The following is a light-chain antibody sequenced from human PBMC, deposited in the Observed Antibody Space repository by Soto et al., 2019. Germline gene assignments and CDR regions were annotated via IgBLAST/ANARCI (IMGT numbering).Light chain of an antibody. CDR2: DAS. V-gene: IGKV3-11*01. Sequence: EIMLTQSPATLSLSPGERATLSFRSIQSVSSYLAWYQQKPGQAPRLLIYDASNGATGIPARFSGSGSGTDFTLTISSLEPEDFAVYYWQQRSNWPPEITFGQGTRLEI. J-gene: IGKJ5*01. CDR1: QSVSSY. CDR3: QQRSNWPPEIT.